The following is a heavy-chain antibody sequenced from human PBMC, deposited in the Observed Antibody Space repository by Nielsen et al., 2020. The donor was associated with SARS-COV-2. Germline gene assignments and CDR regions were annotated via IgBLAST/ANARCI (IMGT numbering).Heavy chain of an antibody. V-gene: IGHV2-70*12. Sequence: SGPTLVKPTQTLTLTCAFSGFSLTTNGMCVSWIRQPPGKALQWLALIDWDDDKFYTASLKTRLTISKDTSKNQVVLTMTNMDPVDTATYYCARFYGDYFDYWGQGTLVTVSS. CDR2: IDWDDDK. J-gene: IGHJ4*02. CDR3: ARFYGDYFDY. D-gene: IGHD4-17*01. CDR1: GFSLTTNGMC.